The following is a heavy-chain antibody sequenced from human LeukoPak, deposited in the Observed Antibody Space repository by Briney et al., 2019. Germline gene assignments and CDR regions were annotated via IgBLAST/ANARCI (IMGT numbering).Heavy chain of an antibody. J-gene: IGHJ4*02. CDR1: GFTSSSYA. CDR2: ISGSGGST. Sequence: GGSLRLSCAASGFTSSSYAMSWVRQAPGKGLEWVSAISGSGGSTYYADSVKGRFTISRDNSKNTLYLQMNSLRAEDTAVYYCAKDILSRRDSSGYPLDYWGQGTLVTVSS. CDR3: AKDILSRRDSSGYPLDY. D-gene: IGHD3-22*01. V-gene: IGHV3-23*01.